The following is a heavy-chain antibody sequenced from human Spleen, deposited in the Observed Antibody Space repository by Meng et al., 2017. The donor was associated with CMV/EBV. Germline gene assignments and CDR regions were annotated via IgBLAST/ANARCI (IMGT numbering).Heavy chain of an antibody. D-gene: IGHD2-15*01. J-gene: IGHJ4*02. CDR1: GFTFSPYA. V-gene: IGHV3-21*01. Sequence: GGSLRLSCAASGFTFSPYAMNWVRQAPGKGLEWVSSISSSNNYIHYADSVKGRFTISRDNAKNSLYLQMNSLRAEDTAVYYCARASLYCSGGKCYDFGCDYWGQGTLVTVSS. CDR2: ISSSNNYI. CDR3: ARASLYCSGGKCYDFGCDY.